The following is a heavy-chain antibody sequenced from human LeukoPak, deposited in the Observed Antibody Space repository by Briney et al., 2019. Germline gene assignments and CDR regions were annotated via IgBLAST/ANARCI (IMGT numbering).Heavy chain of an antibody. D-gene: IGHD6-19*01. CDR1: GFTSSSYA. V-gene: IGHV3-23*01. J-gene: IGHJ4*02. CDR3: AKFGTVAGTHFDY. CDR2: ISGSGGST. Sequence: PGGSLRLSCAASGFTSSSYAMSWVRQAPGKGLEWVSAISGSGGSTYYADSVKGRFTISRDNSKNTLYLQMNSLRAEDTAVYYCAKFGTVAGTHFDYWGQGTLVTVSS.